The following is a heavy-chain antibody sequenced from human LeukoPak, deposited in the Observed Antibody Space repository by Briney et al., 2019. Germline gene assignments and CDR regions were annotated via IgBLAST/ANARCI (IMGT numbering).Heavy chain of an antibody. D-gene: IGHD2-2*02. V-gene: IGHV3-21*01. Sequence: PGGSLRLSCAASGFTFSSYTMTWVRQAPGKGLEWVSSISGSSSYMFYADSVKGRFTISRDNTKNSLYLHMNSLRADDTAVYYCARVRDLYRDYWGQGTLVTVSS. CDR2: ISGSSSYM. CDR1: GFTFSSYT. CDR3: ARVRDLYRDY. J-gene: IGHJ4*02.